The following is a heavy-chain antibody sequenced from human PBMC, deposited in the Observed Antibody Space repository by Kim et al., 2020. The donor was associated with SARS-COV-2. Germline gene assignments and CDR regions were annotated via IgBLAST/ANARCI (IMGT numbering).Heavy chain of an antibody. J-gene: IGHJ5*02. CDR1: GGSISSSSYY. CDR3: ASNLFRKLEYYYDSSGYPNWFDP. V-gene: IGHV4-39*01. Sequence: SETLSLTCTVSGGSISSSSYYWGWIRQPPGKGLEWIGSIYYSGSTYYNPSLKSRVTISVDTSKNQFSLKLSSVTAADTAVYYCASNLFRKLEYYYDSSGYPNWFDPWGQGTLVTVSS. CDR2: IYYSGST. D-gene: IGHD3-22*01.